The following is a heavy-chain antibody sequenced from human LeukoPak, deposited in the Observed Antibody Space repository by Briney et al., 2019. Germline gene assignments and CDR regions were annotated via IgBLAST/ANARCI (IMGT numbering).Heavy chain of an antibody. V-gene: IGHV3-48*01. D-gene: IGHD3-9*01. CDR1: GFAFSSYD. J-gene: IGHJ4*02. Sequence: GGSLRLSCAASGFAFSSYDMNWVRQAPGKGLVWVSYISSSSITIYYADSVKGRFTISRDNAKNSLYLQMNSLRTEDTAVYYCAKAEGYDILTGLDYWGQGTLVTVSS. CDR2: ISSSSITI. CDR3: AKAEGYDILTGLDY.